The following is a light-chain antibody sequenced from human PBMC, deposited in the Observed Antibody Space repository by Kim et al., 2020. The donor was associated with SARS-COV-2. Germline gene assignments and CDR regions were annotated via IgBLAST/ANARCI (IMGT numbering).Light chain of an antibody. CDR2: SNN. J-gene: IGLJ3*02. CDR3: AAWDDSLNGWV. V-gene: IGLV1-44*01. CDR1: SSNIGSNT. Sequence: GQRVTISSSGSSSNIGSNTVNWYQQIPGTAPKLLIYSNNQRPSGVPDRFPGSKSGTSASLAISGLQSEDEADYYCAAWDDSLNGWVFGGGTQLTVL.